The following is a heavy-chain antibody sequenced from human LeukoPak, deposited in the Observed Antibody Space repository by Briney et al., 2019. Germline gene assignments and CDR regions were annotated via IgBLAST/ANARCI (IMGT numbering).Heavy chain of an antibody. CDR1: GGSISSSSYY. D-gene: IGHD3-10*01. J-gene: IGHJ4*02. V-gene: IGHV4-39*07. CDR3: VSRDYYGSGSYR. Sequence: SETLSLTCTVSGGSISSSSYYWGWIRQPPGKGLEWIGSIYYSGSTYYNPSLKSRVTISVDTSKNQFSLKLSSVTAADTAVYYCVSRDYYGSGSYRWGQGTLVTVSS. CDR2: IYYSGST.